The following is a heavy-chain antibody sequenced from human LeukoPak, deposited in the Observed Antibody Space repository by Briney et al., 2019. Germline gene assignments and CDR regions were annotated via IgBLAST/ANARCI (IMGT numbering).Heavy chain of an antibody. J-gene: IGHJ4*02. CDR1: GFTFSSYG. D-gene: IGHD2-2*02. V-gene: IGHV3-30*02. CDR3: AKVIPAAIPFGFDY. CDR2: IRYDGSNK. Sequence: PGGSLRLSCAASGFTFSSYGMHWVRQAPGKGLEWVAFIRYDGSNKYYADSVKGRFTISRDNSMNTLYLQMNSLRVEDTAAYFCAKVIPAAIPFGFDYWGQGTLVTVSS.